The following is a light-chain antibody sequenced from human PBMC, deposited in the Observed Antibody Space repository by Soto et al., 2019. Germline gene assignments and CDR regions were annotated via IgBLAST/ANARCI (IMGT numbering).Light chain of an antibody. V-gene: IGLV1-40*01. Sequence: QSVLTQPPSVSGAPGQRVTISCTGSSSNIGAGYDVHWYQQLPGTAPKLLIYGNSNRPSGVPDRFSGSRSGTSASLAITGLQADDDADYYCQSYDSSLSAVVFGGGTKVIVL. J-gene: IGLJ2*01. CDR1: SSNIGAGYD. CDR2: GNS. CDR3: QSYDSSLSAVV.